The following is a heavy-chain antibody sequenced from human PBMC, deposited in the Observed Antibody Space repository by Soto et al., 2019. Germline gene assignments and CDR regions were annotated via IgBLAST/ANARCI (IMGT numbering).Heavy chain of an antibody. D-gene: IGHD3-16*01. CDR3: ARLRGKFDLDP. V-gene: IGHV3-21*01. CDR2: LSSSNYA. J-gene: IGHJ5*02. CDR1: GFTFSSYS. Sequence: EVQLVESGGGLVKPGGSLRLSCVGSGFTFSSYSVTWVRQAPGKGLEWVSSLSSSNYAQNIDSVKGRFTVSRDNARNSLFLQMNSLRVDDTAVYYCARLRGKFDLDPWGQGTLVTVSS.